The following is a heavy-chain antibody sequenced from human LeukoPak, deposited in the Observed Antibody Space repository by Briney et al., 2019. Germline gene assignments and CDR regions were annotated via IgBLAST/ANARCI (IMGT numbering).Heavy chain of an antibody. CDR2: IYPGDSDT. Sequence: GESLQISCKGSGYSFTSYWIGWVRQMPGKGLEWMGIIYPGDSDTRYSPSFQGQVTISADKSISTASLQWSSLKASDTAMYYCARRPPGSYGWYYFDYWGQGTLVTVSS. CDR3: ARRPPGSYGWYYFDY. D-gene: IGHD1-26*01. CDR1: GYSFTSYW. J-gene: IGHJ4*02. V-gene: IGHV5-51*01.